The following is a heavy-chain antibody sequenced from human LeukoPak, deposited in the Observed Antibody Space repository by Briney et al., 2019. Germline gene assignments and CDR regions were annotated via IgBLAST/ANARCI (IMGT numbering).Heavy chain of an antibody. D-gene: IGHD3-10*01. CDR3: AREHDAPGGSTFDY. V-gene: IGHV3-21*01. CDR2: ISSSSSYI. Sequence: PGGSLRLSCAASGFTFSSYSMNWVRQAPGKGLEWVSSISSSSSYIYYADSVKGRFTISRDNAKNSLYLQMNSLRAEDTAVYYCAREHDAPGGSTFDYWGQGTLVTVSS. CDR1: GFTFSSYS. J-gene: IGHJ4*02.